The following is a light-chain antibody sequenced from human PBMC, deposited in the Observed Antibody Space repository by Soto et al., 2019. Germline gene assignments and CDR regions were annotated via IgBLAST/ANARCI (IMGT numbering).Light chain of an antibody. V-gene: IGLV2-8*01. CDR1: NSDVGSYDY. Sequence: QSALTQPPSASGSPGQSVTISCTGANSDVGSYDYVSWYQQHPGKDPKLIIYEVTKRPSGVPDRFSGSKSGNTASLTVSGLQAEDEADYYCISYAGTNTRYLFGSGTKLTVL. CDR3: ISYAGTNTRYL. CDR2: EVT. J-gene: IGLJ1*01.